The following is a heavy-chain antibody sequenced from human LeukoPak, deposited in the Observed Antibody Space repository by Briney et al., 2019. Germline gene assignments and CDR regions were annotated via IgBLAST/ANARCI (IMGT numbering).Heavy chain of an antibody. Sequence: GESLRLSCAASGFTFSSYWMHWVRQAPGKGLVWVSRINSDGSSTSYADSVKGRFTISRDNAKNTLYLQMNSLRAEDTAVYYCARDRDSGSYPHGGGFDPWGQGTLVTVSS. CDR2: INSDGSST. CDR1: GFTFSSYW. D-gene: IGHD1-26*01. CDR3: ARDRDSGSYPHGGGFDP. V-gene: IGHV3-74*01. J-gene: IGHJ5*02.